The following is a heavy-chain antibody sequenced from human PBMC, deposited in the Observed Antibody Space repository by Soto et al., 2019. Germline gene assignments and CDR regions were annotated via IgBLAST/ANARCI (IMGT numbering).Heavy chain of an antibody. CDR3: VRSGTARLLRHSWFDT. V-gene: IGHV3-21*01. CDR1: GFTFNTYD. D-gene: IGHD2-21*01. Sequence: EVQLVESGGGLVKPGGSLRLSCAASGFTFNTYDMNWVRQAPGNGLEWVSSITTSSAYIYYADSLKGRITISRDNDKNSLFLQMNSLRAEDTAVYYCVRSGTARLLRHSWFDTWGQGTLVTVSS. J-gene: IGHJ5*02. CDR2: ITTSSAYI.